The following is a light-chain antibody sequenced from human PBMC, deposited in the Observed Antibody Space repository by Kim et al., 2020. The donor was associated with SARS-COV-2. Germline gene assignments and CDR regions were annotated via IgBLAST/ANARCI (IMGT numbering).Light chain of an antibody. CDR1: QGIGTS. J-gene: IGKJ1*01. Sequence: AIQLAQSPSSLSASVGDRVTITCRASQGIGTSLAWYRQRPGKAPHLLMEGTSTLESGVPSGFTGSGSGTDFILTISSLQPEDFATYYCQQFKSFPPTFGQGTKVDIK. V-gene: IGKV1-13*02. CDR2: GTS. CDR3: QQFKSFPPT.